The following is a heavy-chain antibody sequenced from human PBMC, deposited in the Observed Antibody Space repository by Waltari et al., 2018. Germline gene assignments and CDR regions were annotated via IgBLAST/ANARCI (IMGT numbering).Heavy chain of an antibody. CDR2: IYYSETT. J-gene: IGHJ4*02. V-gene: IGHV4-39*01. CDR1: GGSISSSSYY. D-gene: IGHD3-22*01. Sequence: QLQLQESGPGLVKPSETLSLTCTVSGGSISSSSYYWGWIRQPPGKGLEWIGTIYYSETTYYIPSLKSRVTMSVDTSKNQLSLKLISVTAADTAVYYCARKGQLGGPQYESSGYYYYWGQGTLVTVSS. CDR3: ARKGQLGGPQYESSGYYYY.